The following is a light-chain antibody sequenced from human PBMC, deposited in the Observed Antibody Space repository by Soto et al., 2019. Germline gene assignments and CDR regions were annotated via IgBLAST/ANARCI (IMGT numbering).Light chain of an antibody. Sequence: DIQMTQSPSTLSPSVGDRVTITCRASQSISSWLAWYQQKPGKAPKLLIYKASSLESGVPSRFSGSGSGTEFTLTISSLQPDDFATYYCQQYNSYPWTFGQGTKLEIK. CDR1: QSISSW. J-gene: IGKJ2*02. CDR2: KAS. CDR3: QQYNSYPWT. V-gene: IGKV1-5*03.